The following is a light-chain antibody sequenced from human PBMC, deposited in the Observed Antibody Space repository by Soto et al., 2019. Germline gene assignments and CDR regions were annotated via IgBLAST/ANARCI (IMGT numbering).Light chain of an antibody. Sequence: QSVLTQPGSVSGYPGQSITISCTGTSSDVGGYNYVSWYQQHPGKAPKFMIYDVSSRPSGVSNRFSGSKSGNTASLTISGLQAEDEADYYCCSYTTSNTRQIVFGTGTKVTVL. V-gene: IGLV2-14*03. CDR2: DVS. J-gene: IGLJ1*01. CDR1: SSDVGGYNY. CDR3: CSYTTSNTRQIV.